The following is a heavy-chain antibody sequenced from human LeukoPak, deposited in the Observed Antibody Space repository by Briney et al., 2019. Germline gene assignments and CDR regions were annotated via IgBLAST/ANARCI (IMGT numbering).Heavy chain of an antibody. V-gene: IGHV4-34*01. J-gene: IGHJ4*02. Sequence: PSETLSLACAVYGGSFSVSYWSWTPQPPGKGLEWIGEINRSGSTNDTPSLKSRVTISVDTSKNQFSLKLSSVTAADTAFYYCARGGGCSGGSCYSGPPEYWGQGTLVTVSA. CDR2: INRSGST. CDR3: ARGGGCSGGSCYSGPPEY. D-gene: IGHD2-15*01. CDR1: GGSFSVSY.